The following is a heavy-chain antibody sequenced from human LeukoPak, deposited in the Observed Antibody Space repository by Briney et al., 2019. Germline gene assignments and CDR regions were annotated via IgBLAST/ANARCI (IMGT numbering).Heavy chain of an antibody. Sequence: ASVKVSCKASGYTFTTYAMHWVRQAPGQGLEWRGWINTNTGNPTYAQGFTGRFVFSLDTSVSTAYLQISSLKAEDTAVYYCAKNQLWFGGKMDVWGKGTTVTVSS. D-gene: IGHD3-10*01. CDR1: GYTFTTYA. CDR2: INTNTGNP. J-gene: IGHJ6*04. V-gene: IGHV7-4-1*02. CDR3: AKNQLWFGGKMDV.